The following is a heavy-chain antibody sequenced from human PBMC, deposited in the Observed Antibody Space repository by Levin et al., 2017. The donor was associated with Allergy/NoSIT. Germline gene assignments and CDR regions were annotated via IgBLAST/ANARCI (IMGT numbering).Heavy chain of an antibody. D-gene: IGHD6-13*01. CDR1: CGSFSGYY. CDR3: ASRKSSSWYRAYYDGMDD. Sequence: SPTLSLTCAVYCGSFSGYYWSWIRQPPGKGLEWIGEINHSGSTNYNPSLKSRVTISVDTSKNQFSLKLSSVTAADTAVYYCASRKSSSWYRAYYDGMDDWGQGTTVTVSS. J-gene: IGHJ6*02. CDR2: INHSGST. V-gene: IGHV4-34*01.